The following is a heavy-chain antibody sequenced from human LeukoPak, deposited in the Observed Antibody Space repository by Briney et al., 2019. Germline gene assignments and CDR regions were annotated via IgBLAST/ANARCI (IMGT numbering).Heavy chain of an antibody. J-gene: IGHJ4*02. CDR3: ARDIAGLGY. Sequence: GGSLRLSCAASGFTFSSYSMNWVRQAPGKGLEWVSSISSSSSYIYYADSVKGRFTISRDNAKNTLYLQINSLRAEDTAVYYCARDIAGLGYWGQGTLVTVSS. CDR1: GFTFSSYS. CDR2: ISSSSSYI. V-gene: IGHV3-21*01. D-gene: IGHD2-21*01.